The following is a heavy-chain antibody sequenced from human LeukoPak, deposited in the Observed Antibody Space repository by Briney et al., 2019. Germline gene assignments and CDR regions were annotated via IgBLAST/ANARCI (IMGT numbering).Heavy chain of an antibody. CDR1: GYTFTGYY. Sequence: GASVKVSCKASGYTFTGYYMHWVRQAPGQGLEWMGWINPNAGGTDYAQKFQGRVTMTRDTSISTAYMELSRLRSDDTAVYYCVPGSSVGQGSQSYYDKSTYFDYWGQGTLVTVSS. D-gene: IGHD3-16*01. V-gene: IGHV1-2*02. CDR2: INPNAGGT. CDR3: VPGSSVGQGSQSYYDKSTYFDY. J-gene: IGHJ4*02.